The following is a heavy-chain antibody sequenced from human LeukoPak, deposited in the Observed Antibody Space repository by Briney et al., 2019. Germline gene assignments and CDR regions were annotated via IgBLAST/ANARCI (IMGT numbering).Heavy chain of an antibody. D-gene: IGHD2-2*01. Sequence: SGGSLRLSCAAFGITFSRNGMHWVRQAPGKGLEWVAIIWSDGSNTYYADSVKGRFTISRDNSKNTLYLQMNSLRAEDTAVYYCARDGRNYALDYWGQGTLVTVSS. V-gene: IGHV3-33*01. J-gene: IGHJ4*02. CDR3: ARDGRNYALDY. CDR1: GITFSRNG. CDR2: IWSDGSNT.